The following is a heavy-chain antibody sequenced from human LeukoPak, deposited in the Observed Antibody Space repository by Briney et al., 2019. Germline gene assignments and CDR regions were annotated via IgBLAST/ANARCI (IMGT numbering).Heavy chain of an antibody. J-gene: IGHJ4*02. CDR3: AKARFGVLTRWDY. CDR2: ISGGGGST. CDR1: GFTFSSYA. D-gene: IGHD3-3*01. V-gene: IGHV3-23*01. Sequence: PGGSLRLSCAASGFTFSSYAMSWVRQAPRKRLEWVSVISGGGGSTYYADSVKGRFTISRDNSKSTLYLQMNSLRAEDTAIYYCAKARFGVLTRWDYWGQGTLVTVSS.